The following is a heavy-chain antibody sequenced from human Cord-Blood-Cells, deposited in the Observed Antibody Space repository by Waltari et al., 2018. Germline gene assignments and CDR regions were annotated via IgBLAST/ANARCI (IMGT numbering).Heavy chain of an antibody. J-gene: IGHJ4*02. CDR1: GGSFSGYY. CDR2: INHSGST. V-gene: IGHV4-34*01. D-gene: IGHD6-13*01. CDR3: ARGQKAYSSPTNHFDY. Sequence: QVQLQQWGAGLLKPSETLSLTCAAYGGSFSGYYWSWIRQPPGKGLEWIGEINHSGSTNYNPSLKSRFTISVDTSKNQFSLKLRSVTAADTAVYYCARGQKAYSSPTNHFDYWGQGTLVTVSS.